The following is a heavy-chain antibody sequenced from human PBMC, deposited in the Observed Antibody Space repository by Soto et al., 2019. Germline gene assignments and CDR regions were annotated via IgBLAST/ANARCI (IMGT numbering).Heavy chain of an antibody. V-gene: IGHV6-1*01. D-gene: IGHD2-15*01. J-gene: IGHJ4*02. CDR3: ANPGCGRGGCYPYYFDY. CDR2: TYYMSKWYN. Sequence: PSQTLSLPCAISGDSVSSNSAAWNWIRQSPSRGLEWLGRTYYMSKWYNDYAVSVKSRITINPDTSKNPFSLQLKSVTPEDTAIYYCANPGCGRGGCYPYYFDYWGQGTLVTVSS. CDR1: GDSVSSNSAA.